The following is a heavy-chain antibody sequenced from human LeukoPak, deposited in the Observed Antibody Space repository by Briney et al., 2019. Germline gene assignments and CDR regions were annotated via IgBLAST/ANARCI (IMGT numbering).Heavy chain of an antibody. Sequence: ASVKVSCKASGGTFSSYAISWVRQAPGQGLEWMGGIIPIFGTANYAQKFQGRVTITTDESTRTAYMELSSLRSEDTAVYYCASREVTTFVSDFDYWGQGTLVTVSS. CDR2: IIPIFGTA. CDR1: GGTFSSYA. J-gene: IGHJ4*02. V-gene: IGHV1-69*05. D-gene: IGHD4-11*01. CDR3: ASREVTTFVSDFDY.